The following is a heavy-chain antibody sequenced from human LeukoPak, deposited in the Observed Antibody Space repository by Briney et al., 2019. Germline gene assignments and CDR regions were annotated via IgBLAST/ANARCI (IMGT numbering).Heavy chain of an antibody. Sequence: SETLSLTCAVYGGSFSGYYWSWIRQPPGKGLEWIREINHSGSTNYNPSLKSRVTISVDTSKNQFSLKLSSVTAADTAVYYCARSAEDSSGYFTLFDYWGQGTLVTVSS. J-gene: IGHJ4*02. CDR1: GGSFSGYY. D-gene: IGHD3-22*01. CDR2: INHSGST. CDR3: ARSAEDSSGYFTLFDY. V-gene: IGHV4-34*01.